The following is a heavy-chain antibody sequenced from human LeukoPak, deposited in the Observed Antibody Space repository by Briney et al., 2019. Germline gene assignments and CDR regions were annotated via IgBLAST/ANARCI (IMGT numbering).Heavy chain of an antibody. Sequence: SETLSLTCTVSGGSISSSSYDWGWIRQPPGKGLEWIGSIYYSGSTYYNPSLKSRVTISVDTSKNQFSLKLSSVTAADTAVYYCARSTGEGYYDSSGYYYDYFDYWGQGTLVTVSS. CDR1: GGSISSSSYD. J-gene: IGHJ4*02. D-gene: IGHD3-22*01. V-gene: IGHV4-39*07. CDR3: ARSTGEGYYDSSGYYYDYFDY. CDR2: IYYSGST.